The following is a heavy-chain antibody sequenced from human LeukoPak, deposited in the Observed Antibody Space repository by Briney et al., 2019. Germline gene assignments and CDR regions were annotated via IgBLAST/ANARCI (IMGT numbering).Heavy chain of an antibody. CDR2: ISYDGSNK. CDR3: ARDKRSAITGTSYYFDY. CDR1: GFTFSSYW. D-gene: IGHD1-20*01. J-gene: IGHJ4*02. V-gene: IGHV3-30-3*01. Sequence: GGSLRLSCAASGFTFSSYWMSWVRQAPGKGLEWVAVISYDGSNKYYADSVKGRFTISRDNSKNTLYLQMNSLRAEDTAVYYCARDKRSAITGTSYYFDYWGQGTLVTVSS.